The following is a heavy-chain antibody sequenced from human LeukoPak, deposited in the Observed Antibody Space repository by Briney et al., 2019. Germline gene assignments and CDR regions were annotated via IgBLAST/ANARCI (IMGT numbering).Heavy chain of an antibody. V-gene: IGHV1-69*04. CDR2: IIPILGIA. Sequence: GASVKVSCKASGGTFSSYAISWVRQAPGQGLEWMGRIIPILGIANYAQKFQGRVTITADKSTSTAYMELSSLRSEDTAVYYCAREESGDYSNYVYDDYWGQGTLVTVSS. D-gene: IGHD4-11*01. CDR3: AREESGDYSNYVYDDY. J-gene: IGHJ4*02. CDR1: GGTFSSYA.